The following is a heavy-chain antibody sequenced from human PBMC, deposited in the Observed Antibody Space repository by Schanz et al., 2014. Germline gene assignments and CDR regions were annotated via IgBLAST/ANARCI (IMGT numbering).Heavy chain of an antibody. CDR2: ISHDGNNK. CDR3: VREENYPSFLGYYYYMDV. V-gene: IGHV3-30-3*01. Sequence: VQLLESGGALVQPGGSLRLSCAASGFTFSDYYMTWIRQAPGKGLEWAALISHDGNNKHYVDSVEGRFTISRDNSKSMLFLEMSSLRVEDTAVYYCVREENYPSFLGYYYYMDVWGKGTSVTVSS. CDR1: GFTFSDYY. D-gene: IGHD3-10*01. J-gene: IGHJ6*03.